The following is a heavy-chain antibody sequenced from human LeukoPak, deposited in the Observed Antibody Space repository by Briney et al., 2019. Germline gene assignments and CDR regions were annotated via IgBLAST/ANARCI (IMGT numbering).Heavy chain of an antibody. V-gene: IGHV3-30*18. CDR1: RFTFSSYG. D-gene: IGHD3-9*01. J-gene: IGHJ6*02. CDR3: AKDLSRYYYFGMDV. Sequence: GGSLRLSCAASRFTFSSYGMHWVRQAPGKGLEWVAVISNDGSNKYYADSVKGRFTIFRDNSKNTLHMQMNSLRVEDTAVYYCAKDLSRYYYFGMDVWGQGTAVTVSS. CDR2: ISNDGSNK.